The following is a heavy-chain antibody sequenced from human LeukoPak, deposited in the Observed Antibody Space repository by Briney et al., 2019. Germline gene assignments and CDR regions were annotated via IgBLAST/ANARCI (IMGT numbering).Heavy chain of an antibody. Sequence: GGSLRLSCAVYGVTISNAWMRWVRQAPGKGLEWVGRINTKSDGEATDYAAPVKGRFTISRDDSKDTLFLQMSSLRTEDTAMYYCTAGHYSNLWGQGTLVTVSS. CDR3: TAGHYSNL. J-gene: IGHJ5*02. D-gene: IGHD2-2*01. CDR1: GVTISNAW. V-gene: IGHV3-15*01. CDR2: INTKSDGEAT.